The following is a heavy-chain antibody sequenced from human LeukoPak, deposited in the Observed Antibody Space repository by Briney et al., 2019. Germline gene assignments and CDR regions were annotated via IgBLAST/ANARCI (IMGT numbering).Heavy chain of an antibody. J-gene: IGHJ4*02. V-gene: IGHV4-34*01. CDR1: GGSFSGYY. D-gene: IGHD3-22*01. CDR2: INPSGST. Sequence: SETLSLTCAVYGGSFSGYYWSWIRQPPGKGLEWIGEINPSGSTNYNPSLKSRVTISVDTSKNQFSLKLSSVTAADTAVYYCARGQSSGYYGYYFDYWGLGTLVTVSS. CDR3: ARGQSSGYYGYYFDY.